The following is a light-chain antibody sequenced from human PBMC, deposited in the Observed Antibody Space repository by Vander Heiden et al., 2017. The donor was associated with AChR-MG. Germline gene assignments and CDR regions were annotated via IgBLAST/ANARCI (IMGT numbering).Light chain of an antibody. J-gene: IGLJ2*01. CDR2: EDN. CDR3: QAWDTTVL. CDR1: KLGDKY. V-gene: IGLV3-1*01. Sequence: SYELTQPPSVSVSPGPTPTIPRPGDKLGDKYIYWYQQKPGQSPMLVIYEDNKRPSGIPDRFSGSNSGNTATLTVSGAQAMDEAGYYCQAWDTTVLFGGGTNLTVL.